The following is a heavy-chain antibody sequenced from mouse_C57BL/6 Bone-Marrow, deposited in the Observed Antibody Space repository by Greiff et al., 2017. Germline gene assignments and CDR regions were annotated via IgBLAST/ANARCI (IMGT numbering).Heavy chain of an antibody. CDR1: GYTFTSYD. D-gene: IGHD1-1*01. Sequence: VKLQESGPELVKPGASVKLSCKASGYTFTSYDINWVKQRPGQGLEWIGWIYPSDGSTKYNEKFKGKATLTVDTSSSTAYMELHSRTAEDSAVYFCARGGTVALDYWGQGTTLTVSS. CDR2: IYPSDGST. V-gene: IGHV1-85*01. J-gene: IGHJ2*01. CDR3: ARGGTVALDY.